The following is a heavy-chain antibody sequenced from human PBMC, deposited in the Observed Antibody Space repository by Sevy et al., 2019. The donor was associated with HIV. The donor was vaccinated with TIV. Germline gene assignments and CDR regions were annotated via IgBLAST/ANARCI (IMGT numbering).Heavy chain of an antibody. CDR2: INWDGGSI. J-gene: IGHJ3*01. Sequence: GGSLRLSCAASGFSFDDYTMHWVRQVPGKGLGWVSLINWDGGSIYYSDSVKGRFTISRDNGKKSVYLQMNSLRTEDTALYYCARGRPFDAFDVWGQGTMVTVSS. CDR3: ARGRPFDAFDV. V-gene: IGHV3-43*01. CDR1: GFSFDDYT.